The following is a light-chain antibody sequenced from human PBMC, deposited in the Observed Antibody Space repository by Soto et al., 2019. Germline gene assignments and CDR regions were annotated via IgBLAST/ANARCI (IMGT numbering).Light chain of an antibody. CDR1: SSDVGGYNY. J-gene: IGLJ1*01. CDR3: CSYAGNSTYV. V-gene: IGLV2-11*01. Sequence: QSALTQPRSVSGSPGQSVTISCTGTSSDVGGYNYVSWYQQHPYKAPKLMIYDVSKRPSGVPDRFSGSKSGNMTSLTISGLQAEDEADYYCCSYAGNSTYVFGSGTKVTVL. CDR2: DVS.